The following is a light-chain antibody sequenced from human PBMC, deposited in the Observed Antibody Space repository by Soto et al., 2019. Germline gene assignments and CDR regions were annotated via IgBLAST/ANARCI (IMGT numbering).Light chain of an antibody. CDR2: NTN. CDR1: SGSVSTNYY. V-gene: IGLV8-61*01. J-gene: IGLJ3*02. Sequence: QTVVTQEPSFSVSPGGTVTLTCGWSSGSVSTNYYPSWYQQTPGQAPRTLIYNTNTRSSGVPDRFSGSILGNKAALNITGAQADDESDYYCVLYLGSGIWVFGGGTQLTVL. CDR3: VLYLGSGIWV.